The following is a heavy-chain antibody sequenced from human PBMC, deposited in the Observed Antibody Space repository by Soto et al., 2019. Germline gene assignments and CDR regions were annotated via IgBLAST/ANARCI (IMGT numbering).Heavy chain of an antibody. Sequence: GGSLRLSCAASGFNFISYNMNWVRQAAGKGLEWVSYISSSGSTIYYADSVMGRFTISRDNAKNSLYLQMNSLSAEDTAFYYCARGYFYPGSYYNPHRAPYDSWGQGSLVTSPQ. CDR2: ISSSGSTI. CDR3: ARGYFYPGSYYNPHRAPYDS. V-gene: IGHV3-48*01. CDR1: GFNFISYN. J-gene: IGHJ4*02. D-gene: IGHD3-10*01.